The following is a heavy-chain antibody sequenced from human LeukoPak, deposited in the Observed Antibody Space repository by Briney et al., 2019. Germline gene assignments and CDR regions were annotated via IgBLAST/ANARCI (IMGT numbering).Heavy chain of an antibody. V-gene: IGHV3-53*01. CDR2: ISNNDVT. CDR3: ASSVTTVGAYDY. J-gene: IGHJ4*02. Sequence: GGSLRLSCAASRITASNFYMMWVRQAPGRGLEWVSYISNNDVTKYADSVRGRLTISRDNSKNILYLQMNCLRVEDTAMYWCASSVTTVGAYDYWGQGAPVTVSS. CDR1: RITASNFY. D-gene: IGHD1-1*01.